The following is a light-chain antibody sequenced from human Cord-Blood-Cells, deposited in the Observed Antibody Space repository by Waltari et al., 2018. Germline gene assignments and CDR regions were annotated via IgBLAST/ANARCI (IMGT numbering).Light chain of an antibody. Sequence: QSALTQPASVSGSPGQSITISCTGTSRDVGSYNLVSWYQQHPGKAPKRMSYEGSKRPSGVSNRFSGSKAGNTASLTIAGLQAEDEADYYCCSYAGSSTGVFGGGTKLTVL. J-gene: IGLJ3*02. CDR3: CSYAGSSTGV. CDR1: SRDVGSYNL. V-gene: IGLV2-23*01. CDR2: EGS.